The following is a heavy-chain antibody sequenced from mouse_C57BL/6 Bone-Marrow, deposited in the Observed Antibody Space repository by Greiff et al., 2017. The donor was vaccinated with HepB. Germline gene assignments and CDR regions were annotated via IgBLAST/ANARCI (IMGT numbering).Heavy chain of an antibody. CDR1: GYTFTSYG. J-gene: IGHJ2*01. D-gene: IGHD1-1*01. Sequence: VKVVESGAELARPGASVKLSCKASGYTFTSYGISWVKQRTGQGLEWIGEIYPRSGNTYYNEKFKGKATLTADKSSSTAYMELRSLTSEDSAVYFCARGTAYGSSHYFDYWGQGTTLTVSS. CDR2: IYPRSGNT. CDR3: ARGTAYGSSHYFDY. V-gene: IGHV1-81*01.